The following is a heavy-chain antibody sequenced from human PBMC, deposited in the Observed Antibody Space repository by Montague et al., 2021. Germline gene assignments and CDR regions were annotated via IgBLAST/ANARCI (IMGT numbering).Heavy chain of an antibody. D-gene: IGHD5-12*01. CDR1: GGSISSSSYY. V-gene: IGHV4-39*02. CDR2: IYYSGST. J-gene: IGHJ4*02. Sequence: SETLSLTCTVSGGSISSSSYYWGWIRQPPGKGLEWIGSIYYSGSTYYNPSLKSRPTISVDTSKNQFYLKLSSVTAADTAVYYCARDVSGYDLGLPKFDYWGQGTLVTVSS. CDR3: ARDVSGYDLGLPKFDY.